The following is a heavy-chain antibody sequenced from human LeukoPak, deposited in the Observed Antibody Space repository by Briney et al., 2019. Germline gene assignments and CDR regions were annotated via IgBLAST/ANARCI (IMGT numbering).Heavy chain of an antibody. J-gene: IGHJ4*02. D-gene: IGHD1-14*01. CDR3: ATETNGRHYDY. CDR2: IGPTASDT. V-gene: IGHV3-21*06. Sequence: GGSLRLSCTASGLTFSTSGFNWVRQAPGKGLEWLPSIGPTASDTYPADSIKGRFTIPRHTANNFLYLQMNSLRAEDTAVYYCATETNGRHYDYWGQGTLLTVSS. CDR1: GLTFSTSG.